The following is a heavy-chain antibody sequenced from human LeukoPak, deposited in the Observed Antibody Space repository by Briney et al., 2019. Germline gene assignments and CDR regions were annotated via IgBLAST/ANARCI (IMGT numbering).Heavy chain of an antibody. CDR2: IKQDGSEK. D-gene: IGHD6-19*01. CDR1: GFTFSSYA. J-gene: IGHJ4*02. V-gene: IGHV3-7*01. Sequence: GASLRLSCAASGFTFSSYAMSWVRQAPGKGLEWVANIKQDGSEKYYVDSVKGRFTISRDNAKNSLYLQMYSLRAEDTAVYYCARVSGTVAAFDYWGQGTLVTVSS. CDR3: ARVSGTVAAFDY.